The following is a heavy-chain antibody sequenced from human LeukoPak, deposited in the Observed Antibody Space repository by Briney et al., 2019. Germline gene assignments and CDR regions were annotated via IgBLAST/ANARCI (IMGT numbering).Heavy chain of an antibody. CDR3: ARELRGYSYGSVDY. CDR1: GGSFSGYY. J-gene: IGHJ4*02. Sequence: ETSETLSLTCAVYGGSFSGYYWSWIRQPPGKGLEWIGEINHSGSTNYNPSLKSRVTISVDTSKNQLSLKLSSVTAADTAVYYCARELRGYSYGSVDYWGQGTLVTVSP. D-gene: IGHD5-18*01. V-gene: IGHV4-34*01. CDR2: INHSGST.